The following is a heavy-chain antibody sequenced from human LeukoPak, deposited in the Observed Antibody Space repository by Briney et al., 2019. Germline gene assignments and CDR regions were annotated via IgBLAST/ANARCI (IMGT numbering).Heavy chain of an antibody. V-gene: IGHV3-23*01. CDR1: GFTFSSYA. CDR3: AKDCRDGANYYYYMDV. J-gene: IGHJ6*03. Sequence: GGSLRLSCAASGFTFSSYAMSWVRQAPGKGLEWVSDISGSGVTTFYADAVKGRFTISRDNSKNTLYMQMNSLRAEDTAVYYCAKDCRDGANYYYYMDVWGKGTTVTVSS. D-gene: IGHD4/OR15-4a*01. CDR2: ISGSGVTT.